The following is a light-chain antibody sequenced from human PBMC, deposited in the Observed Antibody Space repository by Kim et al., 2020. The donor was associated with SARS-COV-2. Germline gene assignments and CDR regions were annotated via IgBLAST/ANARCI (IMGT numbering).Light chain of an antibody. CDR3: QQRSNWPLT. V-gene: IGKV3-11*01. CDR1: QSVGSY. CDR2: DAS. J-gene: IGKJ4*01. Sequence: SLAPGERVTLSCRASQSVGSYLVWYQQKPGQAPRLLIYDASNRATGIPARFSGSGSGTVFTLTISSLEPEDFAVYYCQQRSNWPLTFGGGTKVEI.